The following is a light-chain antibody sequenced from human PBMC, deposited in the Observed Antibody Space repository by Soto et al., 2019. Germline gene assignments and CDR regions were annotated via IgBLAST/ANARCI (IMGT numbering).Light chain of an antibody. CDR1: SSDVGAYNY. J-gene: IGLJ1*01. CDR3: SSYTASRTLYV. CDR2: EVT. V-gene: IGLV2-14*01. Sequence: QSVLTQPASVSGSPGQSITISCTGTSSDVGAYNYVSWYQQYPGKAPRLMISEVTSRPSGISNRFSGSKSGNSASLTISGTHADEETHYSSSSYTASRTLYVFGTGTKVTVL.